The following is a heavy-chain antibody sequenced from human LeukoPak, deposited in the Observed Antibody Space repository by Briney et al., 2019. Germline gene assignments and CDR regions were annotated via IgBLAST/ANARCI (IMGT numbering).Heavy chain of an antibody. CDR3: ATPGSGSYPGFGY. V-gene: IGHV4-34*01. Sequence: SETLSLTCAVYGGSFSGYYWSWIRQPPGKGLEWIGEINHSGSTNYNPSLKSRVTISVDTSKNQFSLRLSSVTAADTAVYYCATPGSGSYPGFGYWGQGTLVTVSS. D-gene: IGHD1-26*01. CDR1: GGSFSGYY. CDR2: INHSGST. J-gene: IGHJ4*02.